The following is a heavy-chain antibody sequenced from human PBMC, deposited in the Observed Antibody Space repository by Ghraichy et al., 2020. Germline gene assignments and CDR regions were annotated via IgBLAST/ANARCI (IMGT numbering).Heavy chain of an antibody. CDR3: AKSGGLAVAGKDYYYYYGMDV. D-gene: IGHD6-19*01. Sequence: GESLNISCAASGFTFSSYAMSWVRQAPGKGLEWVSAISGSGGSTYYADSVKGRFTISRDNSKNTLYLQMNSLRAEDTAVYYCAKSGGLAVAGKDYYYYYGMDVWGQGTTVTVSS. CDR1: GFTFSSYA. V-gene: IGHV3-23*01. J-gene: IGHJ6*02. CDR2: ISGSGGST.